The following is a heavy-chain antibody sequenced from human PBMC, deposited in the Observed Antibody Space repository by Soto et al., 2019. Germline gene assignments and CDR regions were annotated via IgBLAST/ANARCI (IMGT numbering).Heavy chain of an antibody. J-gene: IGHJ4*02. Sequence: KPGGSLRLSCAASEFSFSSYTMNWVRQAPGKGLEWVSSISSRSDDISYAESVKGRFTVSRDNAKNSLFLQMNSLRAEDTAVYYCATGVYWGQGTLVTVSS. CDR2: ISSRSDDI. D-gene: IGHD7-27*01. CDR1: EFSFSSYT. V-gene: IGHV3-21*01. CDR3: ATGVY.